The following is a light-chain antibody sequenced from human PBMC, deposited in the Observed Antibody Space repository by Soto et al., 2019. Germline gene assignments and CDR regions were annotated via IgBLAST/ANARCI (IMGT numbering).Light chain of an antibody. CDR2: WAS. V-gene: IGKV4-1*01. CDR3: QKYNSTPWT. CDR1: QSVFYSSKNKNY. J-gene: IGKJ1*01. Sequence: DIVMTQSPDSLAVSLGERATINCKSSQSVFYSSKNKNYLSWYQQKPGQPPKLLIYWASTREFGVPDRFSGSGSGTDFTLTISSLQAEDVAVYYCQKYNSTPWTFGQGTKVEIK.